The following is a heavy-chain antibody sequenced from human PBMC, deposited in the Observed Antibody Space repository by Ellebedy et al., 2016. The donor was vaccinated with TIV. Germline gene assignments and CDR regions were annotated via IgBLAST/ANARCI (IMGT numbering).Heavy chain of an antibody. J-gene: IGHJ4*02. CDR2: IDWDDDK. V-gene: IGHV2-70*11. CDR3: ARTDGSGWAFDY. D-gene: IGHD6-19*01. Sequence: SGPTLVKPTQTLTLTCTFSGFSLNTNRMSVSWIRQPPGGALEWLARIDWDDDKCYSTSLRTRLAISKDTSTNQVVLTMANMDPVDTATYYCARTDGSGWAFDYWGQGTLVTVSS. CDR1: GFSLNTNRMS.